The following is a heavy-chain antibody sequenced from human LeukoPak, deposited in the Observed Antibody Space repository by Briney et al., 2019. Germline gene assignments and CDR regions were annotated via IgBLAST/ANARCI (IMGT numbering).Heavy chain of an antibody. J-gene: IGHJ4*02. D-gene: IGHD1-26*01. CDR3: ARGANSGSYPPHFDY. CDR2: ISSSSYI. V-gene: IGHV3-21*01. Sequence: GSLELSCAASGFPFSSYSMDWVRQAPGKGLEWVSSISSSSYIYYADSVKGRFTISRDNAKNSLYLQMNSLRAEDTAVYYCARGANSGSYPPHFDYWGQGTLVTVSS. CDR1: GFPFSSYS.